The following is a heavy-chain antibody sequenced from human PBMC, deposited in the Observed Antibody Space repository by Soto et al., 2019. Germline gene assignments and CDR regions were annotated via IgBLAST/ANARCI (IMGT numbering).Heavy chain of an antibody. CDR2: ISAIGRNA. D-gene: IGHD3-3*01. J-gene: IGHJ4*02. Sequence: PGGSLRLSCAASGFTFSSNAMSWVRQAPGKGLEWVAGISAIGRNAFYADSVRGRFTVSGDNANGALSLQMNSLKVEDTAVYYCASGGYFDLWSGFSPHDYWGQGTLVTVSS. V-gene: IGHV3-23*01. CDR1: GFTFSSNA. CDR3: ASGGYFDLWSGFSPHDY.